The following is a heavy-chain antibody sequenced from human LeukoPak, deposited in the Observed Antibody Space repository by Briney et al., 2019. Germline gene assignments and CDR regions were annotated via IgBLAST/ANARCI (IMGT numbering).Heavy chain of an antibody. CDR2: ISPKSGGT. Sequence: ASVKVSCKASGYTFTSYYMHWVRQAPGQGLEWMGWISPKSGGTKYAPNLQGRVTMTTDTSISTAYLEVSSLKSDDTAVYYCARDVRGSDVHDYYYFDYWGQGTLVTVSS. V-gene: IGHV1-2*02. D-gene: IGHD2/OR15-2a*01. CDR1: GYTFTSYY. CDR3: ARDVRGSDVHDYYYFDY. J-gene: IGHJ4*02.